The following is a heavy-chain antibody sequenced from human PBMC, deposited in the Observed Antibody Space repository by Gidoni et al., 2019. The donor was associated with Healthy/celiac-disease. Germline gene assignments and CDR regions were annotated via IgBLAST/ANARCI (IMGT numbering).Heavy chain of an antibody. CDR1: GGSFSGYY. CDR3: ARAEGIAVAGEFDY. V-gene: IGHV4-34*01. D-gene: IGHD6-19*01. CDR2: INHSGST. Sequence: QVQLQQWGAGPLKPSETLSLTCAVYGGSFSGYYWSWIRQPPGKGLEWIGKINHSGSTNYNPSLKSRVTISVDTSKNQFSLKLSSVTAADTAVYYCARAEGIAVAGEFDYWGQGTLVTVSS. J-gene: IGHJ4*02.